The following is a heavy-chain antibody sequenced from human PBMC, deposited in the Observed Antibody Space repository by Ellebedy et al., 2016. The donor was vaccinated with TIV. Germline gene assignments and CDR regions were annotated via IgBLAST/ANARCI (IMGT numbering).Heavy chain of an antibody. Sequence: ASVKVSCXASGYTFTSYGISWVRQAPGQGLEWMGWISAYNGNTNYAQKLQGRVTMTTDTSTSTAYMELRSLRSDDTAVYYCARASGYYGYYYYYYMDGWGKGTTVTVSS. V-gene: IGHV1-18*01. CDR1: GYTFTSYG. J-gene: IGHJ6*03. D-gene: IGHD6-25*01. CDR3: ARASGYYGYYYYYYMDG. CDR2: ISAYNGNT.